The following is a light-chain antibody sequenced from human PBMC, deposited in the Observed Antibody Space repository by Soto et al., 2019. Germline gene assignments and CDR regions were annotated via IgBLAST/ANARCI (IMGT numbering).Light chain of an antibody. CDR3: QQSFSSPPWT. CDR2: AAS. V-gene: IGKV1-39*01. Sequence: IHMTQSPSSLSASVGYSFTITCLSSQNIKTYLNWYQQKPGKAPNLLIYAASSLYSGVPSRFSGSGSGTDFTLTISSLQPEDFANYYCQQSFSSPPWTFGQGTKV. J-gene: IGKJ1*01. CDR1: QNIKTY.